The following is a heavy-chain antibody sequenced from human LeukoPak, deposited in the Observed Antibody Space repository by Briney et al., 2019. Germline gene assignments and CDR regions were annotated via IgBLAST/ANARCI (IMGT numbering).Heavy chain of an antibody. Sequence: GGSLRLSCAASTFTFSSYWIHWVRQAPGKGLVWVSRISTDGSTTNYADSVNGRFTISRDNAKNTLYLQMNSLRAEDTAVYYCATEGGYYYYYMDVWGKGTTVTVSS. CDR2: ISTDGSTT. V-gene: IGHV3-74*01. J-gene: IGHJ6*03. CDR3: ATEGGYYYYYMDV. CDR1: TFTFSSYW. D-gene: IGHD3-16*01.